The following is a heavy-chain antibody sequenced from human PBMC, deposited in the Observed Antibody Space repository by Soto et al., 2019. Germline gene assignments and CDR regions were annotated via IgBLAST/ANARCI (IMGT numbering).Heavy chain of an antibody. CDR2: INPFNGNT. V-gene: IGHV1-3*01. J-gene: IGHJ5*02. CDR1: GYTFTTYP. D-gene: IGHD6-13*01. CDR3: ARGIAKCQMDP. Sequence: GASVKASCKAPGYTFTTYPMNWLRQAPGQGLEWMGWINPFNGNTKSSLKVKDSVIITRDTSASTGYMEMRSFRSEDKGGYYCARGIAKCQMDPWGQGTLVTVSS.